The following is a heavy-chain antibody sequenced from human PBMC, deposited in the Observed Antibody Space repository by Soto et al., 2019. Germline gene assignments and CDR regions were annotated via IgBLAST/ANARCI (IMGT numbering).Heavy chain of an antibody. J-gene: IGHJ4*02. D-gene: IGHD1-26*01. CDR3: AKDTYIIVGGTHIDF. CDR1: GFTFDDYA. V-gene: IGHV3-9*01. Sequence: VHLVESGGGLVQPGRSLRLSCAASGFTFDDYAMHWVRQAPGKGLEWVSGISWNSDSTGYADSVKGRFTISRDNAKKSLFLQLNSLRAEDTALYFCAKDTYIIVGGTHIDFWGRGTLVSVSS. CDR2: ISWNSDST.